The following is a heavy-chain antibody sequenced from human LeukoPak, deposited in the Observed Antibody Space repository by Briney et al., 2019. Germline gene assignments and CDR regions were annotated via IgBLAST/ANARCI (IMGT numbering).Heavy chain of an antibody. CDR3: AKGVSPVVVILYFDY. D-gene: IGHD3-22*01. CDR2: ISGSGGST. CDR1: GFTFSSYA. V-gene: IGHV3-23*01. J-gene: IGHJ4*02. Sequence: GGSLRLSCAASGFTFSSYAMSWVRQAPGKGLEWVSAISGSGGSTYYADSVKGRFTISRDDSKNTLYLQMNSLRAEDTAVSYCAKGVSPVVVILYFDYWGQGTLVTVSS.